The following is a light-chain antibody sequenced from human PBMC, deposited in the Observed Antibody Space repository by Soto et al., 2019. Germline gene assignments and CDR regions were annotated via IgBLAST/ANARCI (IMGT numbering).Light chain of an antibody. CDR1: SSNIGRNA. J-gene: IGLJ3*02. V-gene: IGLV1-44*01. CDR3: VAWDDSLSGPV. Sequence: QSVLTQPPSASGTPGQRVTISCSGSSSNIGRNAVNWYRQLPGTAPKLLIYSNNQRPSGVPDRFSGSRSGTSASLAISGLQSEDEADYYCVAWDDSLSGPVFGGGTKVTVL. CDR2: SNN.